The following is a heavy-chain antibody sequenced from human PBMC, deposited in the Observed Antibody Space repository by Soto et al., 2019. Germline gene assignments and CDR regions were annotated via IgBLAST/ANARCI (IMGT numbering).Heavy chain of an antibody. Sequence: EVQLVESGGCLVKPGGSLRLSCAASGFTFSNAWMSWVRQAPGKGLEWVGRIKSKTDGGTTDYAAPVKGRFTISRDDSKNPLYLQMNSLKTEATAVYYCTTGVAVGGTGENDYYYYMDFWGKGNTVTVSS. CDR3: TTGVAVGGTGENDYYYYMDF. CDR1: GFTFSNAW. V-gene: IGHV3-15*01. J-gene: IGHJ6*03. CDR2: IKSKTDGGTT. D-gene: IGHD6-19*01.